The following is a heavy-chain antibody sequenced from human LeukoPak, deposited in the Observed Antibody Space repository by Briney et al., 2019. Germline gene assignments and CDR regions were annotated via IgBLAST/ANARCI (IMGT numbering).Heavy chain of an antibody. V-gene: IGHV3-30*03. CDR3: ARGYYFASGSYFDY. CDR1: RFTFRNYG. J-gene: IGHJ4*02. D-gene: IGHD3-10*01. Sequence: GGSLRLSCAASRFTFRNYGMHWVRQAPGKGLEWVAVISFDGSNKYYADSVKGRFTVSRDNTKNTLNLQINRLRPEDTAVYYCARGYYFASGSYFDYWGQGTRVTVSS. CDR2: ISFDGSNK.